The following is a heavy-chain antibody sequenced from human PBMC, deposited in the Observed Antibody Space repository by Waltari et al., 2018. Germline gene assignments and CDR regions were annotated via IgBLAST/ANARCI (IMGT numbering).Heavy chain of an antibody. CDR2: IIPVLGIS. V-gene: IGHV1-69*02. CDR1: GGTLSSYT. J-gene: IGHJ4*02. CDR3: ARSGEMKGTVDY. D-gene: IGHD1-1*01. Sequence: QVQLVQSGAEVKKPGSSVKVSCKASGGTLSSYTVTWVRQAPGQGLEWRGSIIPVLGISKYAQSLQARLTITVDQSTNTGYMELKSLRPEDTGVYYCARSGEMKGTVDYWGQGTLVTVSS.